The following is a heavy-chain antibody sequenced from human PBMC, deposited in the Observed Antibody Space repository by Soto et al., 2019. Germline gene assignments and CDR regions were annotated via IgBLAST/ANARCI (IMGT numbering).Heavy chain of an antibody. J-gene: IGHJ4*02. CDR2: INHSGRT. V-gene: IGHV4-34*01. Sequence: SETLSLTCAVYGGSFSGYYWSWIRQPPGKGLEWIGQINHSGRTNYNPSLKSRVTISVDTSKNQFSLKLSSVTAADTAVYYCARSPMGLLFRYYFAYWGQGTLVTVSS. CDR1: GGSFSGYY. D-gene: IGHD2-21*02. CDR3: ARSPMGLLFRYYFAY.